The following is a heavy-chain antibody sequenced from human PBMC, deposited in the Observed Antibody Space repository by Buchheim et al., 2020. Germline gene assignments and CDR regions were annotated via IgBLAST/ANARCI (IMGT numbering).Heavy chain of an antibody. CDR1: GGSFSGYY. CDR2: INDSGST. V-gene: IGHV4-34*01. D-gene: IGHD5-18*01. CDR3: ARVVTWIQLWSDYYYYYGMDV. Sequence: QVQLQQWGAGLLKPSETLSLTCAVYGGSFSGYYWSWIRQPPGKGLEWIGEINDSGSTNYNPSLQSRVTISVDTSKNQFSLKLSSVTAADTAVYYCARVVTWIQLWSDYYYYYGMDVWGQGTT. J-gene: IGHJ6*02.